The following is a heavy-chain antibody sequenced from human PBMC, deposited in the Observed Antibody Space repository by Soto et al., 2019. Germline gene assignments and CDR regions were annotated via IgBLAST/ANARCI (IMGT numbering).Heavy chain of an antibody. Sequence: SVKVSCKASGYTFTSYTISWVRQAPGQGLEWMGWISAYNGNTNYAQKLQGRVTMTTDTSTSTAYMELRSLRSDDTAVYYCARWDFSYGRYYFDYWGQGTLVTVSS. V-gene: IGHV1-18*01. CDR3: ARWDFSYGRYYFDY. J-gene: IGHJ4*02. CDR1: GYTFTSYT. D-gene: IGHD5-18*01. CDR2: ISAYNGNT.